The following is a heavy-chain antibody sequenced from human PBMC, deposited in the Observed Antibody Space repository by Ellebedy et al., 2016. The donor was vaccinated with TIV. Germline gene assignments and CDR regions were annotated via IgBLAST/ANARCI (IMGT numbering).Heavy chain of an antibody. D-gene: IGHD3-22*01. CDR2: ISSDGSNT. CDR1: GFTFSSFA. CDR3: AKGSSSGFTYDRVGFEY. Sequence: GESLKISCAASGFTFSSFAMHWVRQAPGKGLEWLSVISSDGSNTYHADSVKGRFTITRDNSKNTLYLQMNSLRTEDTAVYFCAKGSSSGFTYDRVGFEYWGQGALVTVSS. J-gene: IGHJ4*02. V-gene: IGHV3-23*01.